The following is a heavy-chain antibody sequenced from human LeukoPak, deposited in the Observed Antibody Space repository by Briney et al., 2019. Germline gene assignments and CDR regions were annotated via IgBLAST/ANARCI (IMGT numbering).Heavy chain of an antibody. CDR3: AKDGREDIVVVPATYYMDV. CDR1: GFTFSSYG. CDR2: IRYDGSNK. Sequence: GGSLRLSCAASGFTFSSYGMHWVRQAPGKGLEWVAFIRYDGSNKYYADSVKGRFTISRDNSKNTLYLQMNSLRAEDTAVYYCAKDGREDIVVVPATYYMDVWGKGTTVTVSS. D-gene: IGHD2-2*01. V-gene: IGHV3-30*02. J-gene: IGHJ6*03.